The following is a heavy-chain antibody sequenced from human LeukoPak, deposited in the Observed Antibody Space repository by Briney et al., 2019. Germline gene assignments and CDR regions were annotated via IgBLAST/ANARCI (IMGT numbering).Heavy chain of an antibody. Sequence: GGSLRLSCVASGFTLSSYNMKWVRQAPGKRLEWVSSISWRSSDIEYADSVKGRFTISRDNSKNTLYLQMNSLRAEDTAVYYCARDKLWFGELFKGDWFDPWGQGTLVTVSS. V-gene: IGHV3-21*01. CDR1: GFTLSSYN. CDR3: ARDKLWFGELFKGDWFDP. CDR2: ISWRSSDI. D-gene: IGHD3-10*01. J-gene: IGHJ5*02.